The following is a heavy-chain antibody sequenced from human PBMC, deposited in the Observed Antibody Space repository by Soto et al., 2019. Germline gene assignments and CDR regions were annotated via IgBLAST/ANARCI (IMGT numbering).Heavy chain of an antibody. CDR3: AKGDLDTYIAMAFDN. Sequence: QVQLVESGGGVVQPGRTLRLSCAASGFTFRSYGLHWVRQAPGKGLECVAVISYDGSKTYYTDSVKGRFTISRDNFKKTLYLQMDSLRTEDTGVYYCAKGDLDTYIAMAFDNWGQGTLVTVSS. CDR2: ISYDGSKT. CDR1: GFTFRSYG. V-gene: IGHV3-30*18. D-gene: IGHD5-18*01. J-gene: IGHJ4*02.